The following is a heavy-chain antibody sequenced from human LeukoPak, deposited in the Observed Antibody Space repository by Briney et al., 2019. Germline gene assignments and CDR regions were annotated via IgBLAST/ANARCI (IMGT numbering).Heavy chain of an antibody. CDR2: IIPIFGTA. D-gene: IGHD6-13*01. J-gene: IGHJ4*02. CDR3: ARGTHSSSWYEGGDY. Sequence: GASVKVSCKASGGTFSSYAISWVRQAPGQGLEWMGGIIPIFGTANYAQKFQGRVTITADESTSTAYMELSSLRSEDTAVYYCARGTHSSSWYEGGDYWGQGTLVTVSS. CDR1: GGTFSSYA. V-gene: IGHV1-69*01.